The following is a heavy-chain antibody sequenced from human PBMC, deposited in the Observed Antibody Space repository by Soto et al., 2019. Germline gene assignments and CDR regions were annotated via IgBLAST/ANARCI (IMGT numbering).Heavy chain of an antibody. CDR2: IIPLFGTA. CDR3: AINEGTDGYKFAY. V-gene: IGHV1-69*01. CDR1: GGTFSTYD. J-gene: IGHJ4*02. Sequence: QVQLVQSGAEVKKPGSSVKVSCKASGGTFSTYDICWVRQAPGQGLEWMGGIIPLFGTANYAQKFQGRVTIIADESTRTAYMELRRLRSKDTAVYYCAINEGTDGYKFAYWGQGTLVTVSS. D-gene: IGHD5-12*01.